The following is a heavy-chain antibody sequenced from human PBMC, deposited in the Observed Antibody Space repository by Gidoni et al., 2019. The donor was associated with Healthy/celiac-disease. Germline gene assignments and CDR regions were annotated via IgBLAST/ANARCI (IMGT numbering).Heavy chain of an antibody. D-gene: IGHD2-15*01. Sequence: QVQLVESGGGVVQPGRSLRLSCAASGFTFSSYGLHWVRQAPGKGLEWVAVISYDGSNKYYADSVKGRFTISRDNSKNTLYLQMNSLRAEDTAVYYCANDSPVWDPTPVDYWGQGTLVTVSS. CDR1: GFTFSSYG. V-gene: IGHV3-30*18. J-gene: IGHJ4*02. CDR3: ANDSPVWDPTPVDY. CDR2: ISYDGSNK.